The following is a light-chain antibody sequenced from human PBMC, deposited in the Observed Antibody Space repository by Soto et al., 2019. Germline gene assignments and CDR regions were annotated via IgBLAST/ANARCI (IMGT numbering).Light chain of an antibody. CDR1: SSDVGSYNL. Sequence: QSALTQPASVSGSPGQSITISCTGTSSDVGSYNLVSWYQQHPGKAPKLMIYEVSKRPSGVSNSFSGSKSGNTASLKISGLQAEDEADYYCCSYAGSSTPLIFGTGTKVTVL. J-gene: IGLJ1*01. V-gene: IGLV2-23*02. CDR3: CSYAGSSTPLI. CDR2: EVS.